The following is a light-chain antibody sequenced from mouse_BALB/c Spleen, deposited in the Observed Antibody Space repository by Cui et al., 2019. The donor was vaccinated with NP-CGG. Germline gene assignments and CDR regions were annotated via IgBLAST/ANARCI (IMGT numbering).Light chain of an antibody. CDR3: ALWYSNHWV. J-gene: IGLJ1*01. CDR1: TGAVTTSNY. Sequence: QALLPPAPAPTTSPGETVTLTCRSSTGAVTTSNYANWVQEKPDHLFTGIIGGTNNRGPGVPARFSGSLIGDKAALTITGAQTEDEAIYFCALWYSNHWVFGGGTKLTVL. CDR2: GTN. V-gene: IGLV1*01.